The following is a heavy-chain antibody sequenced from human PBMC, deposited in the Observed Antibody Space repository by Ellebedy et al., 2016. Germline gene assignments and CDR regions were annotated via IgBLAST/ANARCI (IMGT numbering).Heavy chain of an antibody. V-gene: IGHV3-30*03. J-gene: IGHJ4*02. CDR3: ARDYSSGFFALFDY. CDR1: GFTFTNYG. CDR2: ISYDASSQ. Sequence: GGSLRLSXAASGFTFTNYGMHWVRQSPGKGLEWVALISYDASSQDYADSVTGRFTISRDKAKNTVYLQMNSLRAEDTAVYFCARDYSSGFFALFDYWGQGALVTVSS. D-gene: IGHD3-22*01.